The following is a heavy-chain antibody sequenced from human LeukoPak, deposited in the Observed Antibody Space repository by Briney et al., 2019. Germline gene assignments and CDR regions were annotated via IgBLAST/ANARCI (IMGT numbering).Heavy chain of an antibody. J-gene: IGHJ5*02. D-gene: IGHD3-3*01. CDR1: GGSISSDGYY. CDR3: ARGGSDDFWSGYYNRAKNWFDP. CDR2: IYYSGST. V-gene: IGHV4-31*03. Sequence: SETLSLTCTVSGGSISSDGYYWSWIRQHPGKGLEWIGYIYYSGSTYYNPSLKSRVTISVDTSKNQFSLKLSSVTAADTAVYYCARGGSDDFWSGYYNRAKNWFDPWGQGTLVTSPQ.